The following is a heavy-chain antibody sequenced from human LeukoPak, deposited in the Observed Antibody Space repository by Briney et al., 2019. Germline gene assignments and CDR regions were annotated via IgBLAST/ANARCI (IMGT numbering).Heavy chain of an antibody. CDR2: IYYSGST. CDR1: GGSISSGGYY. J-gene: IGHJ4*02. CDR3: ARSYGSGSAGYDY. Sequence: PSQTLSLTCTVSGGSISSGGYYWSWIRQPPGKGLEWLGYIYYSGSTYYNPSLKSRVTISVDTSKNQFSLKLSSVTAADTAVYYCARSYGSGSAGYDYWGQGTLVTVSS. V-gene: IGHV4-31*03. D-gene: IGHD3-10*01.